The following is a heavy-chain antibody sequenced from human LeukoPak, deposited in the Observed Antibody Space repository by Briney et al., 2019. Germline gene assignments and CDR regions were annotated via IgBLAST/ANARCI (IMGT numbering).Heavy chain of an antibody. D-gene: IGHD3-22*01. V-gene: IGHV5-51*01. CDR1: EYSFTSYW. J-gene: IGHJ4*02. CDR2: IQPGNPEI. CDR3: ARRHYYYDRSGFYYYFDA. Sequence: HGESLKISCKASEYSFTSYWIGWVRQMPGNGLEWVGNIQPGNPEIRYSPSFQGQVTLSADKSISTAYLQWSSLKASDTAMYYCARRHYYYDRSGFYYYFDAWGQGTQVTVTS.